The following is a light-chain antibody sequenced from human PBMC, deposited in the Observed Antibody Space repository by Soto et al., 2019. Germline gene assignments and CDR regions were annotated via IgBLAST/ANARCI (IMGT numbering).Light chain of an antibody. V-gene: IGLV2-11*01. CDR3: CSYAGTYTWV. J-gene: IGLJ3*02. CDR2: DVS. Sequence: QSVLTQPRSVSGSPGQSVTISCTGTSSDVGRYKYVSWYQQLPGKAPKLMIYDVSERPSGVPDRFSGSKSGNTASLTISGLQAEDEADYYCCSYAGTYTWVFGGGTQLPS. CDR1: SSDVGRYKY.